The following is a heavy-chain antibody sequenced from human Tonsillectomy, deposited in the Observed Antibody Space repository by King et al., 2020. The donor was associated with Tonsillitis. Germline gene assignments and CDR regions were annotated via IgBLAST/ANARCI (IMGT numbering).Heavy chain of an antibody. J-gene: IGHJ4*02. CDR3: AKDLILGGRIVATIFGY. CDR2: ISGSGGST. V-gene: IGHV3-23*04. CDR1: GFTFSSYA. Sequence: VQLVESGGGLVQPGGSLRLSCAASGFTFSSYAMSWVRQAPGKGLEWVSAISGSGGSTYYADSVKGRFTISRDNSKNTLYLQMNSLRDEDTAVYYCAKDLILGGRIVATIFGYWGQGTLVTVSS. D-gene: IGHD5-12*01.